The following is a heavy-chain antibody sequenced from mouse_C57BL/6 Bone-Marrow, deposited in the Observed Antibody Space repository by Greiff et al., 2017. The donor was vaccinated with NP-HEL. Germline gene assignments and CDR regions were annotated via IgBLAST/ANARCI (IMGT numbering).Heavy chain of an antibody. J-gene: IGHJ1*03. CDR2: ISSGGSYT. CDR1: GFTFSSYG. CDR3: ARRGYGSSPYWYFDV. V-gene: IGHV5-6*01. Sequence: DVQLQESGGDLVKPGGSLKLSCAASGFTFSSYGMSWVRQTPDKRLEWVATISSGGSYTYYPDSVKGRFTISRDNAKNTLYLQMSSLKSEDTAMYYCARRGYGSSPYWYFDVWGTGTTVTVSS. D-gene: IGHD1-1*01.